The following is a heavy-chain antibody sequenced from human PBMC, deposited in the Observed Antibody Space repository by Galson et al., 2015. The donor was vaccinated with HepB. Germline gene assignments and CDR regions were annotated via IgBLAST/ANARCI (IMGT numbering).Heavy chain of an antibody. CDR1: GFSLSTTGMC. J-gene: IGHJ4*02. CDR2: IDWDDDK. Sequence: PALVKPTQTLTLTCTFSGFSLSTTGMCVSWIRQPPGKALEWLARIDWDDDKYYYTSLKTRLTISKDTSKNQVVLTMTNMDPVDTAMYYCARIDTSAHYYFDYWGQGAPVTVSS. CDR3: ARIDTSAHYYFDY. V-gene: IGHV2-70*11.